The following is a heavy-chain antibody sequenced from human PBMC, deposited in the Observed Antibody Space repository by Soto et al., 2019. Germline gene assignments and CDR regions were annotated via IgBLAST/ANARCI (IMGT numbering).Heavy chain of an antibody. CDR1: GGTFSSYT. V-gene: IGHV1-69*08. Sequence: QVQLVQSGAEVQKPGSSVKVSCKASGGTFSSYTISWVRQAPGQGLEWMGRIIPILGIANYAQKFQGRVTITADKSTSTDYMELSRLRSEDTDVYHCARDREDNWNDKNKGGSDYWGQGTLVTVYS. CDR3: ARDREDNWNDKNKGGSDY. CDR2: IIPILGIA. D-gene: IGHD1-20*01. J-gene: IGHJ4*02.